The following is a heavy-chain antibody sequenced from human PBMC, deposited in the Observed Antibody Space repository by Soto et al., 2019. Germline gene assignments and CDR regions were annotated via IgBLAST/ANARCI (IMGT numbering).Heavy chain of an antibody. Sequence: GGSLKLSCAASGFTLSISLMTWFCQSPGKGPERVANINEDGSAGYYVDSVRGRFIISRDNAKNSLYLQMNGLRADDTAVYYCARDIPRGASYLDNWGQGTLVTVSS. CDR3: ARDIPRGASYLDN. CDR1: GFTLSISL. CDR2: INEDGSAG. J-gene: IGHJ4*02. D-gene: IGHD1-26*01. V-gene: IGHV3-7*01.